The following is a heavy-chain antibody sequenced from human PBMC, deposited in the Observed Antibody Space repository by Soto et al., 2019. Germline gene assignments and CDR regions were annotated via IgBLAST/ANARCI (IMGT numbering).Heavy chain of an antibody. CDR3: AGGGATIYFDY. V-gene: IGHV4-59*08. CDR2: ISYSGST. CDR1: GGSISNYY. J-gene: IGHJ4*01. Sequence: PSETLSLTCTVSGGSISNYYWNWIRQPPGKALEWIGYISYSGSTNYNPSLESRVSISLDTSKNLFSLNLSSVTAADTAIYYCAGGGATIYFDYWGHGTLVTAPQ. D-gene: IGHD1-26*01.